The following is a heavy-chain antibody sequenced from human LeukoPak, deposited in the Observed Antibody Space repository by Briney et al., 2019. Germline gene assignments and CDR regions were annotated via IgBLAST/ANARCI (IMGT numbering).Heavy chain of an antibody. CDR1: GFTFSSYG. J-gene: IGHJ1*01. CDR3: ARGDGYNDAEYLQH. Sequence: PGGSLRLSPAASGFTFSSYGMHWVRQAPGKGLEGVAVIWYDGSNTYYGDSVKGRFTISRDNSKKTLYLQMNGLRVEDTAVYYCARGDGYNDAEYLQHWGQGTLVTVS. CDR2: IWYDGSNT. V-gene: IGHV3-33*01. D-gene: IGHD5-24*01.